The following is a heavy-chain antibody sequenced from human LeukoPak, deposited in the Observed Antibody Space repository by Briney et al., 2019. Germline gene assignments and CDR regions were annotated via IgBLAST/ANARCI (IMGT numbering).Heavy chain of an antibody. CDR1: GGSISSYY. CDR3: ARTGYYGSGSSYYYGMDV. D-gene: IGHD3-10*01. CDR2: IFYSGST. V-gene: IGHV4-59*08. Sequence: KPSETLSLTCTVSGGSISSYYWSWIRQPPGEGLEWIGYIFYSGSTNYNPSLESRVTISLDTSKNQFSLKLISVTAADTAVYYCARTGYYGSGSSYYYGMDVWGQGTTVTVSS. J-gene: IGHJ6*02.